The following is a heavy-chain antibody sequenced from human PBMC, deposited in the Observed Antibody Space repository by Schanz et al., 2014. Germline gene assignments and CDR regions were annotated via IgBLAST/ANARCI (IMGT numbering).Heavy chain of an antibody. CDR1: GYIFTSYA. CDR2: INTDTGNP. CDR3: ARHERFEELSVVDY. Sequence: QVQLVQSGSQLKKPGASVKISCKASGYIFTSYALNWVRQAPGQGLEWMGYINTDTGNPTAAQGFTGRFVFSLDTSGKTAYLQINSLRPEDTAVYFCARHERFEELSVVDYWGQGTRVTVSS. V-gene: IGHV7-4-1*02. J-gene: IGHJ4*02. D-gene: IGHD3-10*01.